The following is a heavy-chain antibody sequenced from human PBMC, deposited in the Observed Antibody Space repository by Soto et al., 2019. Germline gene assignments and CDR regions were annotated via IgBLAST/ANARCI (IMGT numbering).Heavy chain of an antibody. J-gene: IGHJ6*02. Sequence: GSLRLSCAVSGFTFSYYGLHWVRQAPGKGLEWVAMISYDGSNKYHADSVKGRFTISRDNSKNTLYLEMNTLRGDDTALYYCARDLGVSYYYGMDVWGQGTTVIVSS. V-gene: IGHV3-30-3*01. CDR3: ARDLGVSYYYGMDV. CDR2: ISYDGSNK. CDR1: GFTFSYYG. D-gene: IGHD3-16*01.